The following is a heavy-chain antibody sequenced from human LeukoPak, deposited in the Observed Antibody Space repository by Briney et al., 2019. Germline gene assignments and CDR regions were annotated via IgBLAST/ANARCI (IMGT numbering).Heavy chain of an antibody. Sequence: GGSLRLSCAASGFTFSSYGMHWVRQAPGKGLEWVAVIWYDGSNKYYADSVKGRFTISRDNSKNTLYLQMNSLRAEDTAVYYCARDPEDYYGSGSSDAFDIWGQGTMVTVSS. V-gene: IGHV3-33*01. J-gene: IGHJ3*02. CDR3: ARDPEDYYGSGSSDAFDI. CDR2: IWYDGSNK. D-gene: IGHD3-10*01. CDR1: GFTFSSYG.